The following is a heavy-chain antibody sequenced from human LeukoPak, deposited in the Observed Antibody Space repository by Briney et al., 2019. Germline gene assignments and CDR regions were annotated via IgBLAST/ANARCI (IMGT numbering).Heavy chain of an antibody. CDR1: GFTFSIYW. CDR2: IDSDGRTT. V-gene: IGHV3-74*01. CDR3: VVASDALDL. J-gene: IGHJ3*01. D-gene: IGHD5-12*01. Sequence: GGPLRLSCAASGFTFSIYWMYWVRQAPGKGLVWVSRIDSDGRTTDYADSLRGRFIISRDNSKNTLYLQMNSLKADDTAIYYCVVASDALDLWGQGTTVTVSS.